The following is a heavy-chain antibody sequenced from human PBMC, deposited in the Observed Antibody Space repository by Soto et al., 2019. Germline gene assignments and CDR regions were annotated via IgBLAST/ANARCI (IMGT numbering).Heavy chain of an antibody. CDR1: GGSISSSSYY. CDR2: IYYSGST. J-gene: IGHJ5*02. Sequence: SETLSLTCTVSGGSISSSSYYWGWIRQPPGKGLEWIGSIYYSGSTYYNPSLKRRVTISVDTSKNQFSLKLSSVTAADAAVYYCARRRGAIGVLKVYATEACMWFDAWGEATLITVPS. D-gene: IGHD2-8*01. V-gene: IGHV4-39*01. CDR3: ARRRGAIGVLKVYATEACMWFDA.